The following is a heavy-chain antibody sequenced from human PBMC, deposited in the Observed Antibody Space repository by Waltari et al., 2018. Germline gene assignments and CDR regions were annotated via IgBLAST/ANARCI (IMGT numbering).Heavy chain of an antibody. D-gene: IGHD6-13*01. CDR2: INHRGMT. CDR1: GGSFSGYY. CDR3: ARGYSSSWYRGRDAFDI. J-gene: IGHJ3*02. V-gene: IGHV4-34*01. Sequence: QVQLQKWGAGLLKPSETLSLTCAVYGGSFSGYYWSWIRQPPGKGLELIVEINHRGMTTYTPSLKSRVTISVDTSKIQFSLKLSSVTAADTAVYYCARGYSSSWYRGRDAFDIWGQGTMVTVSS.